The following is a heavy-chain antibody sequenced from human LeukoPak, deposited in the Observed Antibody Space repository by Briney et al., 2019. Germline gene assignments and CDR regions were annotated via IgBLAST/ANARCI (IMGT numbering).Heavy chain of an antibody. CDR2: IYPGDSDT. D-gene: IGHD3-10*01. V-gene: IGHV5-51*01. CDR1: GYSFTSYY. Sequence: GESLKISCKGSGYSFTSYYIAWVRQMPGKGLEWMGIIYPGDSDTRYSPSFQGQVIISADKSINTAYLQWSSLKASDTAMYYCARGIMVRGVIFADYWGQGTLVTVSS. J-gene: IGHJ4*02. CDR3: ARGIMVRGVIFADY.